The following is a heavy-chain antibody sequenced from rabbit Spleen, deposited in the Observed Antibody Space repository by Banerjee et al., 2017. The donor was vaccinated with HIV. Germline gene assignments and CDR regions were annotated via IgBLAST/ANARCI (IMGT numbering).Heavy chain of an antibody. D-gene: IGHD8-1*01. CDR3: ARGDSGGVYYDL. J-gene: IGHJ6*01. CDR2: IDAGSSGST. CDR1: GVSFSGDSY. Sequence: QSLEKSGGGLVKPGGTLTLTCKASGVSFSGDSYMCWVRQAPGKGLEWVVCIDAGSSGSTYSASWAKGRFTISKTSSTTVTLQMTSLTAADTATYFCARGDSGGVYYDLWGPGTLVTVS. V-gene: IGHV1S40*01.